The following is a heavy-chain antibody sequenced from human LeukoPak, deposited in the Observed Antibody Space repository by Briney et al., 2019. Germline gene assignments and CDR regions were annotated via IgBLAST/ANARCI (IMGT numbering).Heavy chain of an antibody. CDR3: ARDPTLYSSSWYEY. Sequence: GGSLRLSCAASGFTFSDYYMSWIRQAPGKGLEWVSYISRSSSTIHYADSVKGRFTISRDNAKNSLYLQMNSLRAEDTAVYYCARDPTLYSSSWYEYWGQGTLVTVSS. V-gene: IGHV3-11*01. D-gene: IGHD6-13*01. CDR2: ISRSSSTI. CDR1: GFTFSDYY. J-gene: IGHJ4*02.